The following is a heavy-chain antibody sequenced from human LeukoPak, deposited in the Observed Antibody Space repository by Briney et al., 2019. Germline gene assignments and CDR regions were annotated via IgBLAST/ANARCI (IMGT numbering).Heavy chain of an antibody. CDR1: RFTFSSYS. CDR2: ISSSSSYI. V-gene: IGHV3-21*01. J-gene: IGHJ4*02. D-gene: IGHD3-3*01. Sequence: AGSLRLSCAASRFTFSSYSMTWVRQAPGKWLEWVSSISSSSSYIYYADSVKGRFTISRDNAKNSLYLQMNSLRAEDTAVYYCARDRRGYDFWSGYDYWGQGTLVTVSS. CDR3: ARDRRGYDFWSGYDY.